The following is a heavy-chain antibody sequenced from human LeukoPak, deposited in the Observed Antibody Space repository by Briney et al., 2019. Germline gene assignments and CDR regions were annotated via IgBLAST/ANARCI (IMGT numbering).Heavy chain of an antibody. Sequence: PSETLSLICTVSGASISSYSWSWIRQSAGKGLEWIGLVYMSGATNYNPSLKSRVTMSVDTSKNQFSLKLSSVTAADTAVYYCARGAVAGTWDYWGQGTLVTVSS. V-gene: IGHV4-4*07. CDR1: GASISSYS. D-gene: IGHD6-19*01. J-gene: IGHJ4*02. CDR3: ARGAVAGTWDY. CDR2: VYMSGAT.